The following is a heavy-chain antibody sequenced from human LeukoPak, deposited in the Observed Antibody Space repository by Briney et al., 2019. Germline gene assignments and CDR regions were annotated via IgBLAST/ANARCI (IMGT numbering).Heavy chain of an antibody. CDR2: IWYDGSNK. V-gene: IGHV3-33*01. J-gene: IGHJ4*02. D-gene: IGHD3-10*01. CDR3: AREGKSYYGSGSAFVY. Sequence: GGSLRLSCAASGFTFSSYGMHWVRQAPGKGLEWVAIIWYDGSNKYYADSVKGRFTISRDNSKNTLYLQMNSLRAEDTAVYYCAREGKSYYGSGSAFVYRGQGTLVTVSS. CDR1: GFTFSSYG.